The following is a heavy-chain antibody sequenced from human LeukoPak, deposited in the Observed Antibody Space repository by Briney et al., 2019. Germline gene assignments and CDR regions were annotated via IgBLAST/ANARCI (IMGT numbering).Heavy chain of an antibody. CDR2: MNPNSGNT. Sequence: ASVKVSCKXSGYTFTSNDINWVRQATGQGLEWMGRMNPNSGNTGYSQKFQGRVTMTRNTSISTAYMELSSLRSEDTAVYYCARGYSSGGRADAFDIWGQGAMVTVSS. D-gene: IGHD6-19*01. CDR3: ARGYSSGGRADAFDI. V-gene: IGHV1-8*01. J-gene: IGHJ3*02. CDR1: GYTFTSND.